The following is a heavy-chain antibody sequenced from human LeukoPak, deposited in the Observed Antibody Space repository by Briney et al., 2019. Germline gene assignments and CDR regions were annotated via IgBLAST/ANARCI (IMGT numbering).Heavy chain of an antibody. V-gene: IGHV4-34*01. CDR3: TRQSGTVTPIDY. CDR2: ISHSGIT. CDR1: SGSLSGYS. J-gene: IGHJ4*02. D-gene: IGHD4-17*01. Sequence: SETLFLTCAVSSGSLSGYSWGWIRQPPGKGLEWVGEISHSGITNYNASLKSRVTISLKKSESQFSLMLSSVTAAATAVYYCTRQSGTVTPIDYWSQGTLVTVSS.